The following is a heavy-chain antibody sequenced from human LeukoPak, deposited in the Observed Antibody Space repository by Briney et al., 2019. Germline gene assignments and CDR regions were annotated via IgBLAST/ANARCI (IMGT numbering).Heavy chain of an antibody. J-gene: IGHJ4*02. D-gene: IGHD6-13*01. V-gene: IGHV4-34*01. CDR2: INHRGST. CDR1: GGSFSGFY. CDR3: ARGHIATAGTVFDY. Sequence: SDTLSLTCGVHGGSFSGFYWSWIRPSPGKGLEWIGEINHRGSTSYNPSLKSRVTISIDTSKNQFSLDLSSVTAADTAVYYCARGHIATAGTVFDYWGQGTLVTVSS.